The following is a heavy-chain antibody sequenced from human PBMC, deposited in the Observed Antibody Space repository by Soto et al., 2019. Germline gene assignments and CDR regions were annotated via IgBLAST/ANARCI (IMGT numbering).Heavy chain of an antibody. Sequence: PSERLSRPCTVSGGSISRSSYDWCWIRQPPAKALEWIGSIYYSGSPYYNPTLTIRVTISIAQSQNQVSLNLSSGTAAYTSVYKSARGARYYSLYWCQG. CDR1: GGSISRSSYD. D-gene: IGHD1-1*01. J-gene: IGHJ4*02. V-gene: IGHV4-39*01. CDR2: IYYSGSP. CDR3: ARGARYYSLY.